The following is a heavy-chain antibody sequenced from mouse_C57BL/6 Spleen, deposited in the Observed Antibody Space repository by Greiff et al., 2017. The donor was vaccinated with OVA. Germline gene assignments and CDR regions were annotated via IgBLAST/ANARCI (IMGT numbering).Heavy chain of an antibody. CDR2: IYPGNSYP. D-gene: IGHD1-1*01. J-gene: IGHJ1*03. CDR1: GYTFTSYW. Sequence: EVQLQQSGTVLARPGASVKMSCKTSGYTFTSYWMHWVKPRPGQSLEWIGAIYPGNSYPSYNPKFKGKAKLTAVTSASTAYMELSSLTNEDSAVYYCTRPTVVADWYVDVWGTGTTVTVSS. CDR3: TRPTVVADWYVDV. V-gene: IGHV1-5*01.